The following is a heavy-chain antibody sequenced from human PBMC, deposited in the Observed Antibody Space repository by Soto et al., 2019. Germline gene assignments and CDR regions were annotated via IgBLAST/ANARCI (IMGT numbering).Heavy chain of an antibody. CDR3: TRDAVGYCSSTSCYSQV. V-gene: IGHV3-49*03. Sequence: PGGSLRLSCTASGFTFGDYAMSWFRQAPGKGLEWVGFIRSKAYGGTTEYAASVKGRFTISRDDSKSIAYLQMNSLKTEDTAVYYCTRDAVGYCSSTSCYSQVWGQGTLVTVSS. CDR2: IRSKAYGGTT. CDR1: GFTFGDYA. J-gene: IGHJ4*02. D-gene: IGHD2-2*01.